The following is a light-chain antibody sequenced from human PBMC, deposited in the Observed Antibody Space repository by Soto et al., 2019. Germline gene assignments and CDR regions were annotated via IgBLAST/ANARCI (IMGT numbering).Light chain of an antibody. Sequence: DLQMTQSPSSLSASIGDTVTITCRASQGIGIYLAWYQQKPGTVPKLLIYSGTTLHSGVPSRFSGSGSGTDFTLTISGLQPEDVATYYCQKYNRAPLTFGPGTKVDLK. V-gene: IGKV1-27*01. CDR1: QGIGIY. J-gene: IGKJ3*01. CDR3: QKYNRAPLT. CDR2: SGT.